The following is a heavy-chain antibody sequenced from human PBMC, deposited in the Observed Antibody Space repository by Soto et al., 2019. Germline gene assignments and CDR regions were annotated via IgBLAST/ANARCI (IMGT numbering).Heavy chain of an antibody. Sequence: SVKVSFKDSRGTFISDGIRWVRQAPGQGLEWMGGIILIFGTANYAQKFQGSVTITADESTSTAYMELSSLRSEATAVYYCARGLVGSGWYSKWFDPWGQGTLVTVSS. D-gene: IGHD6-19*01. CDR3: ARGLVGSGWYSKWFDP. V-gene: IGHV1-69*13. J-gene: IGHJ5*02. CDR2: IILIFGTA. CDR1: RGTFISDG.